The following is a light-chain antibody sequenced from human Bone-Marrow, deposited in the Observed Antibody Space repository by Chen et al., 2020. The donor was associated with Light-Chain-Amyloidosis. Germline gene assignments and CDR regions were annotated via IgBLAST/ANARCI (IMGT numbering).Light chain of an antibody. V-gene: IGKV3-20*01. Sequence: EIVLTQSPGTLSLSPGERATLSCRASQSVSSSYLAWYQQKPGQAPRLLIYGASSRATGIPDRFSGSGSGTDFTLTINRLEPEDFAVYYCQQYGMSPRTFGQGTKLEIK. CDR3: QQYGMSPRT. CDR2: GAS. CDR1: QSVSSSY. J-gene: IGKJ1*01.